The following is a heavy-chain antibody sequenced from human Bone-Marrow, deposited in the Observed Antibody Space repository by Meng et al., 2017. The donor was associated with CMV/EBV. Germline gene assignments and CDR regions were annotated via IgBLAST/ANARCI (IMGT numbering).Heavy chain of an antibody. CDR3: ARDRIAARRFDY. J-gene: IGHJ4*02. CDR1: GFTFSSYA. CDR2: ISGSGGST. V-gene: IGHV3-23*01. Sequence: GGSLRLSCAASGFTFSSYAMSWVRQAPGKGLEWVSAISGSGGSTYYADSVKGRFTISRDNAKNSLYLQMNSLRAEDTAVYYCARDRIAARRFDYWGQGTLVTVSS. D-gene: IGHD6-6*01.